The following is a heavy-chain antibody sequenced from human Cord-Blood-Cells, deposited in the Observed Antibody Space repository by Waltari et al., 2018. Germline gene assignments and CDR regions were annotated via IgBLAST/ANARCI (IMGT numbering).Heavy chain of an antibody. J-gene: IGHJ4*02. V-gene: IGHV4-39*07. D-gene: IGHD3-10*01. Sequence: QLQLQESGPGLVKPSETLSLTCTVPGGPISSRSYSRGLIRQPPGKGLEWIGSIYYSGSTYYNPSLKSRVTISVDTSKNQFSLKLSSVTAADTAVYYCARVITMVRGVIIDYWGQGTLVTVSS. CDR3: ARVITMVRGVIIDY. CDR2: IYYSGST. CDR1: GGPISSRSYS.